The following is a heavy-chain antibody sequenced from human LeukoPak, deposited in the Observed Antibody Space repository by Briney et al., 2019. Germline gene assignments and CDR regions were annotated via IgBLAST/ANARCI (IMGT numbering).Heavy chain of an antibody. J-gene: IGHJ5*02. CDR3: ARRRYFDP. CDR1: GGSISSYY. V-gene: IGHV4-59*08. Sequence: PSETLSLTCTVSGGSISSYYWSWLRQPPGKGLEWIGYIYYSGSTNYNPSLKSRVTISVDTSKNQFSLKLSSVTAADTAVYYCARRRYFDPWGQGTLVTVSS. CDR2: IYYSGST. D-gene: IGHD1-1*01.